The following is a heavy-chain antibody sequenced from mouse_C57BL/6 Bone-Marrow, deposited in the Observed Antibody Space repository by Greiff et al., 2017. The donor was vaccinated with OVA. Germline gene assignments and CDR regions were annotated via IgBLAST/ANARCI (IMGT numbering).Heavy chain of an antibody. V-gene: IGHV1-5*01. D-gene: IGHD2-2*01. J-gene: IGHJ4*01. CDR3: TRVELWLRPYAMDY. CDR1: GYTFTSYW. Sequence: VQLQQSGTVLARPGASVKMSCKTSGYTFTSYWMHWVKQRPGQGLEWIGAIYPGNSDTSYNQKFKGKAKLTAGTSASTAYMELSSLTNEDSAVYYCTRVELWLRPYAMDYWGQGTSVTVSS. CDR2: IYPGNSDT.